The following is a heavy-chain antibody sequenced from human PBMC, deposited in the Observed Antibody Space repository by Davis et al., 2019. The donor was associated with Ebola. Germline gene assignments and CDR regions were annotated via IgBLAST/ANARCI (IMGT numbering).Heavy chain of an antibody. CDR3: ARDWGVVTAIRFYYYYGMDV. D-gene: IGHD2-21*02. J-gene: IGHJ6*04. Sequence: AASVKVSCKASGYTFTGYYIHWVRQAPGQGLEWMGRINPNSGGTNYAQKFQGRVTMTRDTSISTAYMELSRLRSDDTAVYYCARDWGVVTAIRFYYYYGMDVWGKGTTVTVSS. CDR1: GYTFTGYY. V-gene: IGHV1-2*06. CDR2: INPNSGGT.